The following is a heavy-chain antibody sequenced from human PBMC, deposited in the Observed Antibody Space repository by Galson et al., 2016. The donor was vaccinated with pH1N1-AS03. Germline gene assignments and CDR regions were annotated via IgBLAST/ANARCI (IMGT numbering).Heavy chain of an antibody. CDR2: SDPSDSHT. V-gene: IGHV5-10-1*01. Sequence: QSGAEVTKPGESLRISCKGSGSSFTNYWINWVRQMPGKGLEWMGRSDPSDSHTSYSPSFQGHVTFSADKSINTAYLQWRSLKSSDTAIYYCARGYSGFGFVYWGQGTLVTVSS. D-gene: IGHD5-12*01. CDR1: GSSFTNYW. CDR3: ARGYSGFGFVY. J-gene: IGHJ4*02.